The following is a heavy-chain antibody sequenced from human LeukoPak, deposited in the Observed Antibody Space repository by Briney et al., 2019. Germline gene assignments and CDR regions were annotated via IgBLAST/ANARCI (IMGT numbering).Heavy chain of an antibody. Sequence: GGSLRLSCAASGFTFSSYWMNWVRQAPGKGLEWVANIKQDGSEKYYVDSVKGRFTISRDNAKNSLYLQMNSLRAEDTAVYYCARRDLTVAVVAATENFQHWGQGTLVTVSS. D-gene: IGHD2-15*01. CDR1: GFTFSSYW. CDR2: IKQDGSEK. V-gene: IGHV3-7*01. J-gene: IGHJ1*01. CDR3: ARRDLTVAVVAATENFQH.